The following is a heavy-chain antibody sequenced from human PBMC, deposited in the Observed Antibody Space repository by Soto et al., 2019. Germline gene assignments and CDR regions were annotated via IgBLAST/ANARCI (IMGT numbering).Heavy chain of an antibody. CDR2: ISSSGSTI. CDR3: ARSFAGKGYYYYGMDV. CDR1: GFTFSSYE. D-gene: IGHD1-1*01. V-gene: IGHV3-48*03. Sequence: PGGSLRLSCAASGFTFSSYEMNWVRQAPGKGLEWVSYISSSGSTIYYADSVKGRFTISRDNAKNSLYLQMNSLRAEDTAAYYCARSFAGKGYYYYGMDVWGQGTTVTVSS. J-gene: IGHJ6*02.